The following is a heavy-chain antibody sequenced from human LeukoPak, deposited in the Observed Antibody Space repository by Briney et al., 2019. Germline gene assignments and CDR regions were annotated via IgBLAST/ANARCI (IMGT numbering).Heavy chain of an antibody. Sequence: SETLSLTCTVSGGSISSGDYYWSWIRQPPGKGLEWIGYIYYSGSTYYNPSLKSRVTISVDTSKNQFSLKLSSVTAADTAVYYCARTYSSSWDIDYWGQGTLVTVSS. CDR1: GGSISSGDYY. J-gene: IGHJ4*02. D-gene: IGHD6-13*01. CDR2: IYYSGST. CDR3: ARTYSSSWDIDY. V-gene: IGHV4-30-4*01.